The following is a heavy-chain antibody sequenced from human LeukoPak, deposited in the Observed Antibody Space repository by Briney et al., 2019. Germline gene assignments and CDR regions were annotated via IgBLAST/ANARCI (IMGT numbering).Heavy chain of an antibody. J-gene: IGHJ4*02. D-gene: IGHD1-26*01. CDR1: GYTLTELS. CDR3: ARDQGATTELDY. Sequence: ASVKVSCKVSGYTLTELSMHWVRQAPGQGLEWMGIINPSGGSTSYAQKFQGRVTMTRDTSTSTVYMELSSLRSEDTAVYYCARDQGATTELDYWGQGTLVTVSS. V-gene: IGHV1-46*01. CDR2: INPSGGST.